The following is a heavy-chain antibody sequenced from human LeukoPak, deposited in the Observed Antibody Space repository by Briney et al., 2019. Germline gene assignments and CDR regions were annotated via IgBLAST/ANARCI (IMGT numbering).Heavy chain of an antibody. V-gene: IGHV3-23*01. CDR3: AKGGGSGSYSRIDY. CDR1: GLTFNSDA. D-gene: IGHD3-10*01. CDR2: SSGGVGHT. Sequence: GGSLRLACAAAGLTFNSDARSWVRHAPGGGLEWVSSSSGGVGHTYYTDSAKGRSTIPRENSKNTPYRQINTLRRDHTPIYYCAKGGGSGSYSRIDYWGHGTLVTVSS. J-gene: IGHJ4*01.